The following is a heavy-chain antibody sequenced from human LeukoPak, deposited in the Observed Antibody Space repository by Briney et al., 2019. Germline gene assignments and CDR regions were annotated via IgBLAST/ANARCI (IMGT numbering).Heavy chain of an antibody. Sequence: SETLSLNCSVCGASISGGTYYWGWLRQPPGKGLEWIGSIYYTGSTYDNPSLKSRVTISVDTSKNQFSLKLSSVTAADTAVYYCARRGGSGRAFDYWGQGTLVTVSS. CDR1: GASISGGTYY. CDR2: IYYTGST. V-gene: IGHV4-39*01. D-gene: IGHD1-26*01. J-gene: IGHJ4*02. CDR3: ARRGGSGRAFDY.